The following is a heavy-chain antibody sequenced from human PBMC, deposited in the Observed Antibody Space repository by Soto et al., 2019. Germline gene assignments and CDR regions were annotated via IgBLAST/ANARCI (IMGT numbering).Heavy chain of an antibody. V-gene: IGHV1-69*12. CDR3: AKIPESYYYGMDV. CDR2: FIPIFGTA. J-gene: IGHJ6*02. CDR1: GGTFSSYA. Sequence: QVQLVQSGAEVKKPGSSVKVSCKASGGTFSSYAISWVRQAPGQGLEWMGGFIPIFGTADHAQKFQGRVTITADEATSTAYVELSSLRSEDTAVYYCAKIPESYYYGMDVWGQGTTVTVSS.